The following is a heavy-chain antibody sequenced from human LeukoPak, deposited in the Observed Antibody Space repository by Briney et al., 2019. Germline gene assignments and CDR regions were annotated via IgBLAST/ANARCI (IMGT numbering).Heavy chain of an antibody. V-gene: IGHV3-7*01. CDR3: ARHGEGVDVVVPAADFDS. Sequence: GGSLRLSCAASGFTFSSYWMSWVRQAPGKGLEWVANIKQDGSEKYYVDSVKGRFTISRDNAKNSLYLQMNSLRAEDTAVYYCARHGEGVDVVVPAADFDSWGQGALVTVSS. D-gene: IGHD2-2*01. CDR2: IKQDGSEK. CDR1: GFTFSSYW. J-gene: IGHJ4*02.